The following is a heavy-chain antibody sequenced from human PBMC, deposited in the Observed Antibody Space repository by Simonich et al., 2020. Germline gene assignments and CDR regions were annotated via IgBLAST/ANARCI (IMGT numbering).Heavy chain of an antibody. CDR1: GYTVTGYY. D-gene: IGHD7-27*01. Sequence: QVQLVQSGAEVKKPGASVKVSCKASGYTVTGYYMHWVRQAPGQGLEWMGWINPNSGDTHYAQKFQGRVTMTRDTSISTAYMELSRLRSDDTAVYYCARGRLTGDKGAFDIWGQGTMVTVSS. CDR2: INPNSGDT. V-gene: IGHV1-2*02. CDR3: ARGRLTGDKGAFDI. J-gene: IGHJ3*02.